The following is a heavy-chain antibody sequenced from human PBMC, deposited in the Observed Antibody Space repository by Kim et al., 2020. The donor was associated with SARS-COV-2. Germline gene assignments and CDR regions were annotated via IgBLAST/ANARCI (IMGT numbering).Heavy chain of an antibody. V-gene: IGHV4-31*03. D-gene: IGHD1-26*01. CDR1: GGSISSGGYY. CDR2: IYYSGST. CDR3: ARDESGSYYGLVY. Sequence: SETLSLTCTVSGGSISSGGYYWSWIRQHPGKGLEWIGYIYYSGSTYYNPSLKSRVTISVDTSKNQFSLKLSSVTAADTAVYYCARDESGSYYGLVYWGQGTLVTVSS. J-gene: IGHJ4*02.